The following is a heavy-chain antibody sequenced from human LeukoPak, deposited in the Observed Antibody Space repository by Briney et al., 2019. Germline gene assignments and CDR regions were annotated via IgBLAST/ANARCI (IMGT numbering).Heavy chain of an antibody. CDR3: ASTDYYDSRGYGGSFAI. CDR1: GGTFSNYA. J-gene: IGHJ3*02. V-gene: IGHV1-69*13. CDR2: IIPVFDTP. D-gene: IGHD3-22*01. Sequence: ASVKVSCKTSGGTFSNYAISWVRQAPGQGLEWMGGIIPVFDTPIYAQNFQGRVTITADESTSTVYMELSSLRSEDMAVYFCASTDYYDSRGYGGSFAIWGQGTMVTVSS.